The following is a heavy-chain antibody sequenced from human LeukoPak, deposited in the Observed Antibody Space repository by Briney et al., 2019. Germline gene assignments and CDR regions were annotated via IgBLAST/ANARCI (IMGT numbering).Heavy chain of an antibody. CDR1: GFTFSSYW. CDR3: ARGSPDFWSGYLIDY. D-gene: IGHD3-3*01. J-gene: IGHJ4*02. V-gene: IGHV3-74*01. CDR2: INSDGGST. Sequence: GGPLRLSCAASGFTFSSYWMHWVRQAPGKGLVWVSRINSDGGSTSYADSVKGRFTISRDNAKNTLYLQMSSLRAEDTAVYYCARGSPDFWSGYLIDYWGQGTLVTVSS.